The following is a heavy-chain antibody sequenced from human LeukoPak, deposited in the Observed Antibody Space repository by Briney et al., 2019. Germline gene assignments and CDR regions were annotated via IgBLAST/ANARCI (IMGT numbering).Heavy chain of an antibody. CDR1: GGSFSGYY. CDR3: AGHHPRNTVDF. D-gene: IGHD2/OR15-2a*01. CDR2: INHSGST. Sequence: ASETLSLTCAVYGGSFSGYYWSWIRQPPGKGLEWIGEINHSGSTSYNPSPKSRVTISVDTSKNQFSLKLSSVTAADTAVYYCAGHHPRNTVDFWGQGTLVTVSS. V-gene: IGHV4-34*01. J-gene: IGHJ4*02.